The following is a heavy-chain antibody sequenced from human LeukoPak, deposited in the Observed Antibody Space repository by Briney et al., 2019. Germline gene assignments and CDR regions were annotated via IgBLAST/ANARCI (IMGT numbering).Heavy chain of an antibody. CDR3: ARSPTYYDILTGYYPAYYFDY. CDR2: INSDGSST. V-gene: IGHV3-74*01. Sequence: GGSLRLSCAASGFTSSSYWMHWVRQAPGKGLVWVSRINSDGSSTSYADSVKGRFTISRDNAKNTLYLQMNSLRAEDTAVYYCARSPTYYDILTGYYPAYYFDYWGQGTLVTVSS. CDR1: GFTSSSYW. J-gene: IGHJ4*02. D-gene: IGHD3-9*01.